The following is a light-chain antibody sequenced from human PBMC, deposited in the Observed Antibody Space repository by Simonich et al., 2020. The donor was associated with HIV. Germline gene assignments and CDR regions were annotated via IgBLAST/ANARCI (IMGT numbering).Light chain of an antibody. Sequence: NFMLTQPHPVSESPGKTVTISCTRSSGGIASNYVQWYQQRPGSAPTTVISEDNQRPSGVPDRFSGSIDTSSNSASLTISGLKTEDEADYYCQSYHSTNVIFGGGTKLTVL. V-gene: IGLV6-57*03. J-gene: IGLJ2*01. CDR3: QSYHSTNVI. CDR1: SGGIASNY. CDR2: EDN.